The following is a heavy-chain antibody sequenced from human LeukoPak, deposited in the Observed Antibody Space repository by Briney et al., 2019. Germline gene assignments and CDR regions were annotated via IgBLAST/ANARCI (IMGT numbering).Heavy chain of an antibody. D-gene: IGHD1-26*01. J-gene: IGHJ4*02. CDR1: GGSFSGYY. Sequence: SETLSLTCAVYGGSFSGYYWSWIRQPPGKGLEWIGEINHSGSTNYNPSLKGRVTISVDTSKNQFSLKLSSVTAADTAVYYCARGLLLGYWGQGTLVTVSS. CDR2: INHSGST. V-gene: IGHV4-34*01. CDR3: ARGLLLGY.